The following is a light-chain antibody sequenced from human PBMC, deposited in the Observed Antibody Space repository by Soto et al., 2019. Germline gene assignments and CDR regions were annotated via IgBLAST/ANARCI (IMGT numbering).Light chain of an antibody. CDR1: QSVSSTY. CDR3: QQYGRSPLLT. V-gene: IGKV3-20*01. Sequence: EIVLTQSPGTLSLSPGERATLSCRASQSVSSTYLAWYQQKPGQAPRLLIYGASNRATGIPDRFSGSGSGTDFTLTISRLEPEDFAVYYCQQYGRSPLLTFGGGTKVEIK. J-gene: IGKJ4*01. CDR2: GAS.